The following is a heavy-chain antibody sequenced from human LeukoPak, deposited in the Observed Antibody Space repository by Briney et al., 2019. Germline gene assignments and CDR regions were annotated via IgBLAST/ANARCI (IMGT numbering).Heavy chain of an antibody. CDR1: GGSISSSCYY. V-gene: IGHV4-39*01. J-gene: IGHJ4*02. D-gene: IGHD6-19*01. Sequence: SETLSLTCTVPGGSISSSCYYWGWIRQPPGKGLEWIGSIYYSGSTYYNPSLKSRVTISVDTSKNQFSLKLSSVTAADTAVYYCATNLRIAVAGSPDTLDYWGQGTLVTVSS. CDR3: ATNLRIAVAGSPDTLDY. CDR2: IYYSGST.